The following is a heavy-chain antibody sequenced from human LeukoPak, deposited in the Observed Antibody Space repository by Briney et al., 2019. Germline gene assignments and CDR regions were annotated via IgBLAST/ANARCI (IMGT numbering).Heavy chain of an antibody. CDR2: INVYNGIT. CDR1: GGTFSSYA. V-gene: IGHV1-18*01. D-gene: IGHD3-10*01. Sequence: EASVKVSCKASGGTFSSYAISWVRQAPGQGLEWMGWINVYNGITKYAEKFQGRVAMTTDTSTRTAYMELRRLNSDDTAVYYCARVSAPDTYYGAGDYRLVRVDPWGQGTLVIVSS. CDR3: ARVSAPDTYYGAGDYRLVRVDP. J-gene: IGHJ5*02.